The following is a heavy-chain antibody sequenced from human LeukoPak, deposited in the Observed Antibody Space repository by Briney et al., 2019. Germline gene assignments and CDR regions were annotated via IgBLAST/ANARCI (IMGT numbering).Heavy chain of an antibody. Sequence: GGSLRLSCAASGFTVSSNYMSWVRQAPGKGLEWVSVRYSGGSTYYADSVKGRFTISRDNSKNTLYLQMNSLRAEDTAVYDCARGLGRSGWYYFGYWGKGTLVTVSS. CDR2: RYSGGST. V-gene: IGHV3-53*01. CDR1: GFTVSSNY. CDR3: ARGLGRSGWYYFGY. D-gene: IGHD6-19*01. J-gene: IGHJ4*02.